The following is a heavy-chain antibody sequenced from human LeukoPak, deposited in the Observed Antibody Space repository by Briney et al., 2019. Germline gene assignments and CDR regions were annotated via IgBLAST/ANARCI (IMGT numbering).Heavy chain of an antibody. CDR2: ISGSGGST. J-gene: IGHJ6*02. D-gene: IGHD6-13*01. CDR1: GFTFSSYA. Sequence: GGSLRLSCAASGFTFSSYAMSWVRQAPGKGLEWVSAISGSGGSTYYADSVKGRFTISRDNAKNSLYLQMNSLRAEDTAVYYCARRSIAAAGKPGMDVWGQGTTVTVSS. CDR3: ARRSIAAAGKPGMDV. V-gene: IGHV3-23*01.